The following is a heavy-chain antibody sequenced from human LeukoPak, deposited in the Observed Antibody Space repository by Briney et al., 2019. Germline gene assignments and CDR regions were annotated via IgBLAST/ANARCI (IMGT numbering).Heavy chain of an antibody. J-gene: IGHJ2*01. CDR3: ARRDSPFDL. CDR2: IYYRGST. CDR1: GGSISSYY. Sequence: PSETLSLTCTVSGGSISSYYWSWIRQPPGKGLEWIGYIYYRGSTNYNPSLKSRVTISVDTSKKQFSLKVRSVTAADTAVYYCARRDSPFDLWGRGTLVTVS. D-gene: IGHD3-22*01. V-gene: IGHV4-59*01.